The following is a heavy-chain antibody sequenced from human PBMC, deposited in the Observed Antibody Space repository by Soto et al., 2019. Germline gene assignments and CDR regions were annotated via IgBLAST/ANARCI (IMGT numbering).Heavy chain of an antibody. CDR1: GFTFSSYA. V-gene: IGHV3-23*01. Sequence: PGGSLRLSCAASGFTFSSYAMSWVRQAPGKGLEWVPAISGSGGSTYYADSVKGRFTISRDNSKNTLYLQMNSLRAEDTAVYYWAKALPDSSGWDYYFDYWGQGTLVTVSS. CDR2: ISGSGGST. D-gene: IGHD6-25*01. J-gene: IGHJ4*02. CDR3: AKALPDSSGWDYYFDY.